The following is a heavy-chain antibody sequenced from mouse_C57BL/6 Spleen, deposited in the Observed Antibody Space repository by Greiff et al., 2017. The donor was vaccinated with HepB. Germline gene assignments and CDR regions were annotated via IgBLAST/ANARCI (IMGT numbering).Heavy chain of an antibody. CDR2: IDPSDSYT. CDR3: ARLGYDYDRYYYDD. D-gene: IGHD2-4*01. CDR1: GYTFTSYW. J-gene: IGHJ2*01. V-gene: IGHV1-50*01. Sequence: QVQLQQPGAELVKPGASVKLSCKASGYTFTSYWMQWVKQRPGQGLEWIGEIDPSDSYTNYTQKFKGKATLTVDTSSSTAYMQLSSLTSEDSAVYYCARLGYDYDRYYYDDWGKGTTLTVYS.